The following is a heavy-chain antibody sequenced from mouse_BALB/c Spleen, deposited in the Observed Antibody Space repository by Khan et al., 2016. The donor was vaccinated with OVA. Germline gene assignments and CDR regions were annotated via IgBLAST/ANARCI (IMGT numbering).Heavy chain of an antibody. V-gene: IGHV3-2*02. CDR3: ARVYGGDFDY. D-gene: IGHD1-1*01. J-gene: IGHJ2*01. Sequence: EVQLQESGPGLVKPSQSLSLICTVTGYSITSDCAWNWIRQFPGNKLEWMGFISYSGNTKYNPSLKSRISITRDTSKNQFFLQLNSVTTEDTATYYCARVYGGDFDYWGQGTTLTVSS. CDR1: GYSITSDCA. CDR2: ISYSGNT.